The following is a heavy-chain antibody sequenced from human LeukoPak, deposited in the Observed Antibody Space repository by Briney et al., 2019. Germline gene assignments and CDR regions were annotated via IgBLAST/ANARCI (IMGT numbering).Heavy chain of an antibody. D-gene: IGHD3-22*01. J-gene: IGHJ4*02. CDR2: ISDSGGIT. CDR1: GITLSNYG. CDR3: AERGFVIRVILVGFHKEAYYFDS. V-gene: IGHV3-23*01. Sequence: GGSLRLSCAVSGITLSNYGMSWVRQARGKGREWVAGISDSGGITNYADSGKGRLTISRDNPNNTLYLQMNRLRVEDTAVYFCAERGFVIRVILVGFHKEAYYFDSWGQGARVTVSS.